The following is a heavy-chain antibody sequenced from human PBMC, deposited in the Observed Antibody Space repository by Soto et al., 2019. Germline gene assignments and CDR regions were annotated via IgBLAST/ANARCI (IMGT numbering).Heavy chain of an antibody. CDR3: ARGWDHYDSSGLLTWFDP. CDR1: GGIFSDYG. V-gene: IGHV1-69*13. CDR2: IIPIFGTA. D-gene: IGHD3-22*01. Sequence: RASVKVSCKASGGIFSDYGISWVRQAPGQGLEWMGGIIPIFGTANYAQKFQGRVTITADESTTTAYMELSSLRSEDTAVYYCARGWDHYDSSGLLTWFDPWGQGTLVTVS. J-gene: IGHJ5*02.